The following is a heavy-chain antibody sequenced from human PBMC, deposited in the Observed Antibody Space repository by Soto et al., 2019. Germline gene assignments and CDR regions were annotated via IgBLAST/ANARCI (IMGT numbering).Heavy chain of an antibody. J-gene: IGHJ3*02. CDR1: GGSIGSGDYY. CDR2: IYYSGST. Sequence: SETMSLTRTVSGGSIGSGDYYWSWIRKPPGKGLEWIGYIYYSGSTYYNPSLKSRVTISVDTSKNQFSLKLSSVTAADTAVYYRDRAWAYYYGSSGYFGDAFDIWGQGTMVTVS. D-gene: IGHD3-22*01. CDR3: DRAWAYYYGSSGYFGDAFDI. V-gene: IGHV4-30-4*01.